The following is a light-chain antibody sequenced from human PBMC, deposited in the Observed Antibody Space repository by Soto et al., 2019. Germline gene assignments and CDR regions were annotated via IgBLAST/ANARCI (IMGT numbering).Light chain of an antibody. CDR2: DVS. J-gene: IGLJ1*01. CDR3: SSYTSSSSYV. Sequence: QSALTQPASVSGSPGQSITISCTGTSSDVGGYNYVSWYQQHPGKAPKLMIYDVSNRPSGVSNRFSGSKSGNTASLTISGLHAEDEADYYCSSYTSSSSYVFGPGTKLTVL. CDR1: SSDVGGYNY. V-gene: IGLV2-14*01.